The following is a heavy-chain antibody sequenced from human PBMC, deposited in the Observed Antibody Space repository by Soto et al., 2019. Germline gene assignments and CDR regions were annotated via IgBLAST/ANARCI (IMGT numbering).Heavy chain of an antibody. CDR1: GYSITAGGYY. CDR3: ARMYSSGSGWFHP. CDR2: FYSSGSI. J-gene: IGHJ5*02. V-gene: IGHV4-31*03. Sequence: SETLSLTCFVSGYSITAGGYYWSWIRHHPGKGLEWIGSFYSSGSIIYNPSLRSRVSISGDTSSNQFSMSLTSVTAADTARYYCARMYSSGSGWFHPWSQGTLVTVSS. D-gene: IGHD6-19*01.